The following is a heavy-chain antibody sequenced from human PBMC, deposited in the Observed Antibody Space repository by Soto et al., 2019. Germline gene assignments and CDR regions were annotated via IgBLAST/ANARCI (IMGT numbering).Heavy chain of an antibody. CDR1: GFTFSDHY. CDR2: ISTSSSYT. CDR3: ARLRLTGYFDY. J-gene: IGHJ4*02. Sequence: QVQLVESGGGLVKPGGSLRLSCVASGFTFSDHYMTWIRQAQGKGLEWLSYISTSSSYTNYAESVKGRFTISRDNAMTSLYLHINSLRAEDTAVYYWARLRLTGYFDYWGQGTLVTVSS. V-gene: IGHV3-11*05.